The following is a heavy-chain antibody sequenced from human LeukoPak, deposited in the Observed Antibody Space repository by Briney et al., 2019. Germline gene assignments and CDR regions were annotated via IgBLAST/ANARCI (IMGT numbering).Heavy chain of an antibody. J-gene: IGHJ4*02. D-gene: IGHD3-22*01. Sequence: PSETLSLTCTVPGDSVSRSYWGWIRQSAGKGLEWIGRIYAAESSKYNPSLRGRVSISTDTSASQFSLRLNSMTAADTAVYYCVRGRNDRPYYFDYWGQGVLVTVSS. CDR2: IYAAESS. V-gene: IGHV4-4*07. CDR3: VRGRNDRPYYFDY. CDR1: GDSVSRSY.